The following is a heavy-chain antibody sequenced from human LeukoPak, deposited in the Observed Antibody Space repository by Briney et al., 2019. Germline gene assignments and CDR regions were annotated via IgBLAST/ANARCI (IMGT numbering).Heavy chain of an antibody. D-gene: IGHD3-3*01. CDR3: ARVGDFWSGYHTLAFDY. CDR1: GYTFTGYY. Sequence: ASVKVSCKASGYTFTGYYMHWVRQAPGQGLEWMGRINPNSGGTNYAQKFQGRVTMTRDTSISTAYMELSRLRSDDTAVYYCARVGDFWSGYHTLAFDYWGQGTLVTVSS. V-gene: IGHV1-2*06. J-gene: IGHJ4*02. CDR2: INPNSGGT.